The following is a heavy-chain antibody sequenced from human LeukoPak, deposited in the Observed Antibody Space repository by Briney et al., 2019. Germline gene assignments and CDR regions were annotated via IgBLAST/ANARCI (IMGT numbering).Heavy chain of an antibody. Sequence: GGSLRLSCAASGFTFDDYAMHWVRQAPGKGLEWVSLISWDGGSTYYAASVKGRFTISRDNSKNSLYLQMNSLRAEDTALYYCAKATGFGELLPYYFDYWGQGTLVTVSS. J-gene: IGHJ4*02. CDR1: GFTFDDYA. CDR2: ISWDGGST. CDR3: AKATGFGELLPYYFDY. V-gene: IGHV3-43D*03. D-gene: IGHD3-10*01.